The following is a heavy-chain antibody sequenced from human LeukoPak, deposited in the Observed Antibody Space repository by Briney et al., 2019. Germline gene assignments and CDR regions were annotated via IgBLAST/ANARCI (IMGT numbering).Heavy chain of an antibody. J-gene: IGHJ4*02. CDR3: ARAPKRKYCSGGSCYLTGANY. D-gene: IGHD2-15*01. V-gene: IGHV4-34*01. CDR1: GFTFSSYA. Sequence: PGGSLRLSCAASGFTFSSYAMSWVRQAPGKGLEWIGEINHSGSTNYNPSLKSRVTISVDTSKNQFSLKLSSVTAADTAVYYCARAPKRKYCSGGSCYLTGANYWGQGTLVTVSS. CDR2: INHSGST.